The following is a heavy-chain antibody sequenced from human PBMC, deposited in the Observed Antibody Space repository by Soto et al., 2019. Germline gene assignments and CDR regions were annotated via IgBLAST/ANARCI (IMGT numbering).Heavy chain of an antibody. CDR2: INPNSGGT. J-gene: IGHJ6*02. V-gene: IGHV1-2*02. D-gene: IGHD2-2*01. CDR3: AQDPIIVVVPAAPGRMDV. Sequence: ALVKVSCKGSGYTFTDYYMHWVRQAPGQGHEWMGWINPNSGGTNYAQKFQGRVTMTRGTSISTAYMELSSLRSDDTALYYCAQDPIIVVVPAAPGRMDVWGQGTTVPVS. CDR1: GYTFTDYY.